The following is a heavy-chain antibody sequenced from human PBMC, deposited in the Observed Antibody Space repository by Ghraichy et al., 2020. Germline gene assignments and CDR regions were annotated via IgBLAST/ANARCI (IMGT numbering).Heavy chain of an antibody. CDR1: GFTFSSYD. CDR2: IGTAGDT. D-gene: IGHD4-17*01. Sequence: GESLNISCAASGFTFSSYDMHWVRQATGKGLEWVSAIGTAGDTYYPGSVKGRFTISRENAKNSLYLQMNSLRAGDTAVYYCARVSLYGDYDYWGQGTLVTVSS. J-gene: IGHJ4*02. CDR3: ARVSLYGDYDY. V-gene: IGHV3-13*04.